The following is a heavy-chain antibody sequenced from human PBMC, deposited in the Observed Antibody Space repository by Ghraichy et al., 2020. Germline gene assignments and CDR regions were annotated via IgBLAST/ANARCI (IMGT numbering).Heavy chain of an antibody. CDR2: IYSGGST. J-gene: IGHJ3*02. CDR3: ARGPYCGGDCYAFDI. Sequence: GGSLRLSCAASGFTVSSNYMSWVRQAPGKGLEWVSVIYSGGSTYYADSVKGRFTISRDNSKNTLYLQMNSLRAEDTAVYYCARGPYCGGDCYAFDIWGQGTMVTVSS. V-gene: IGHV3-53*01. CDR1: GFTVSSNY. D-gene: IGHD2-21*02.